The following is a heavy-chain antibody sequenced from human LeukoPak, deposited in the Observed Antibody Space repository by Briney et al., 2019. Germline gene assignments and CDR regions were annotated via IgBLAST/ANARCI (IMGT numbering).Heavy chain of an antibody. CDR1: GFTFSSYS. CDR3: ARDPEGIVVVTAIGDY. V-gene: IGHV3-48*04. CDR2: ISSSSSTI. J-gene: IGHJ4*02. Sequence: GGSLRLSCAASGFTFSSYSMNWVRQAPGKGLEWVSYISSSSSTIYYADSVKGRFTISRDNAKNSLYLQMNSLRAEDTAVYYCARDPEGIVVVTAIGDYWGRGTLVTVSS. D-gene: IGHD2-21*02.